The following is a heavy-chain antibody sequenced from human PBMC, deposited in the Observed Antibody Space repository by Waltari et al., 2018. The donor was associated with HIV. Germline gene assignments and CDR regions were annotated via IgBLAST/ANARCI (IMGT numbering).Heavy chain of an antibody. J-gene: IGHJ3*02. D-gene: IGHD6-6*01. V-gene: IGHV3-7*01. Sequence: EVQLVESGGGLVQPGGSLRLSCAASGLPFSSSWSRWVRQAPGKGLEWVANIKQDGSEKYYVDSVKGRVTISRDNAKNSLYLQMNSLRAEDTAVYYCARDSSDAFDIWGQGTMVTVSS. CDR1: GLPFSSSW. CDR2: IKQDGSEK. CDR3: ARDSSDAFDI.